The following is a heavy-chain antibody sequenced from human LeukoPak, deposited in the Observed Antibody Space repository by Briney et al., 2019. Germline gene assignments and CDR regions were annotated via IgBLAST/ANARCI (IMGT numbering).Heavy chain of an antibody. CDR2: LSGSGGST. Sequence: GGSLRLSCAASGFTFSNYAMSWVRQAPGKGLEWVSGLSGSGGSTDYADSVKGRYTISRDNSKNTLYLQMNSLRAEDTAVYYCAKHYPGRTYYDSAFDIWGQGTLVTVSS. J-gene: IGHJ3*02. V-gene: IGHV3-23*01. CDR1: GFTFSNYA. D-gene: IGHD3-22*01. CDR3: AKHYPGRTYYDSAFDI.